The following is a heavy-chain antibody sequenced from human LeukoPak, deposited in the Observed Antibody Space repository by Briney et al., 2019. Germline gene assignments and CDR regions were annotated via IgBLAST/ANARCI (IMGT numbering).Heavy chain of an antibody. Sequence: GGSLRLSCAASGFTFSSYAMAWVRQAPGKGLEWVSSITGGGDTTYYADSVRGRFSISRDNSKNTLSLQTNSLRAEDTAVYYCAKQRSEVVVAATNYWGQGTLVTVSS. CDR3: AKQRSEVVVAATNY. CDR1: GFTFSSYA. J-gene: IGHJ4*02. V-gene: IGHV3-23*01. D-gene: IGHD2-15*01. CDR2: ITGGGDTT.